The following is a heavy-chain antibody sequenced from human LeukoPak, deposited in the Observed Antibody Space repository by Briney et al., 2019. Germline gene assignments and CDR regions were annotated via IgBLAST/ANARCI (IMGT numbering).Heavy chain of an antibody. V-gene: IGHV4-59*11. J-gene: IGHJ4*02. D-gene: IGHD3-9*01. Sequence: PSETLSLTCNVSGGSITSHSWNWIRQSPGKGLEWIGYSYYSGTTNYSPSLKSRVTISVDKSKNQFSLKLSSVTAADTAVYYCARGYDILTGYFDYWGQGTLVTVSS. CDR2: SYYSGTT. CDR3: ARGYDILTGYFDY. CDR1: GGSITSHS.